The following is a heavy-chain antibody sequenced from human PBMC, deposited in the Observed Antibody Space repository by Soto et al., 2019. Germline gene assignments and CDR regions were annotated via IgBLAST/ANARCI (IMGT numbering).Heavy chain of an antibody. D-gene: IGHD2-2*01. V-gene: IGHV3-21*01. CDR1: RFTFSSYS. CDR2: ISSSSSYI. Sequence: EVQLVESGGGLVKPGGSLRLSCAASRFTFSSYSMNWVRQAPGKGLEWVSSISSSSSYIYYADSVKGRFAISRDNSKNPRYLQMNSLSAEDTAVNYCARDHCSSTSCYSPWGRGTLVTVCS. J-gene: IGHJ4*02. CDR3: ARDHCSSTSCYSP.